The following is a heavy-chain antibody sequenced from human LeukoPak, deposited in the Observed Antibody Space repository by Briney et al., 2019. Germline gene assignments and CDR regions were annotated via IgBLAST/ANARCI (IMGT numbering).Heavy chain of an antibody. Sequence: GGSLRLSCAASGFTFSTYGMHWVRQAPGKGLEWVAVIWYDGSNEYYADSVKGRFTISRDNSKNTLYLQTNSLRAEDKAVYYCAREAGYCSGGSCFYYYYGMDVWGQGTTVTVSS. J-gene: IGHJ6*02. V-gene: IGHV3-33*01. CDR2: IWYDGSNE. D-gene: IGHD2-15*01. CDR1: GFTFSTYG. CDR3: AREAGYCSGGSCFYYYYGMDV.